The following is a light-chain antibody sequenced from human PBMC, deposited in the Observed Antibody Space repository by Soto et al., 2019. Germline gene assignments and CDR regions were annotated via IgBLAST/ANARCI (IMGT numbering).Light chain of an antibody. CDR1: SSDIGTYDY. V-gene: IGLV2-14*01. Sequence: QSALTQPASVSGSPGQSITISCTGTSSDIGTYDYVSWYQQYPGKAPKLMIYEVTNRPSGISNCFFGSKSGNTASLTISGLQAEDEADYYCGTWDSSLSAGVFGGGTKVTVL. CDR2: EVT. J-gene: IGLJ2*01. CDR3: GTWDSSLSAGV.